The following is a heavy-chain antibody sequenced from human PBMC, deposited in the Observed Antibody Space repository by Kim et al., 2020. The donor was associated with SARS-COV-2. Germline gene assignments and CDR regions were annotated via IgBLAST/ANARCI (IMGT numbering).Heavy chain of an antibody. CDR3: ARVWWWENYYYGMDV. D-gene: IGHD2-21*01. V-gene: IGHV6-1*01. J-gene: IGHJ6*02. Sequence: VSVKSRIAINPHTAKNQFSLQLNSVTPEDTAVYYCARVWWWENYYYGMDVWGQGTTVTVSS.